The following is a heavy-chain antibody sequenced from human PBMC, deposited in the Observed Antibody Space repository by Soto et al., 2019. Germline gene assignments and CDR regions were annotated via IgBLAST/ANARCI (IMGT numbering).Heavy chain of an antibody. J-gene: IGHJ4*02. CDR2: INPNSGGT. D-gene: IGHD6-13*01. CDR3: ARGYGIAAAGYYDY. V-gene: IGHV1-2*04. CDR1: GYTFTGYY. Sequence: ASVKVSCKASGYTFTGYYMHWVRQAPGQGLEWMGWINPNSGGTNYAQKFQGWVTMTRDTSISTAYMELSRLRSDDTAVYYCARGYGIAAAGYYDYWGQGTLVNVSS.